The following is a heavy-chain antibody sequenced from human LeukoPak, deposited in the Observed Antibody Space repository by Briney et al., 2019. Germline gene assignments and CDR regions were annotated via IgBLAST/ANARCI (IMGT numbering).Heavy chain of an antibody. CDR3: AREGRHYYDSGGYWRSFDY. J-gene: IGHJ4*02. CDR1: GFTFSSSA. CDR2: ISGGGGNA. V-gene: IGHV3-23*01. D-gene: IGHD3-22*01. Sequence: QPGGSLRLSCAASGFTFSSSAMSWVRQTPGEGVEWVSAISGGGGNAYYADSVKGRFTISRDNSKNTLYLQMNSLRAEDTAVYYCAREGRHYYDSGGYWRSFDYWGQGTLVTVSS.